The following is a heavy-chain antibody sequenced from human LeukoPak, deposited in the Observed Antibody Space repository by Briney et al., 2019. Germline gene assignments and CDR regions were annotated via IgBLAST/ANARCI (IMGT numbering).Heavy chain of an antibody. CDR1: GFTFGDYA. D-gene: IGHD3-9*01. J-gene: IGHJ4*02. CDR3: TRAVRYIDWGIHGIAY. Sequence: GGSLRLSYTASGFTFGDYAMNWVRQAPGKGLEWVAFIRSKAYGGTTEYAAPVKGRFTISRDASKSIVYLQMNSLKSEDTAVYYCTRAVRYIDWGIHGIAYWGQGTMVTVSS. V-gene: IGHV3-49*04. CDR2: IRSKAYGGTT.